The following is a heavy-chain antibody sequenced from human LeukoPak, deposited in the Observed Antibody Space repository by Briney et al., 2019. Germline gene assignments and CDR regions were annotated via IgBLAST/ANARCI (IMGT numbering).Heavy chain of an antibody. V-gene: IGHV3-30*18. CDR3: AKDLHTSYYYGSGSNYFYGMDV. CDR2: TSYDGRNI. D-gene: IGHD3-10*01. J-gene: IGHJ6*02. Sequence: GRSLRLSCAASGFSLRTYGMHWVRQAAGKGLEWVALTSYDGRNIYHADSVKGRFTISRDNSKDTLYLQMNSVRAEDTALYYCAKDLHTSYYYGSGSNYFYGMDVWGQGTTVTVSS. CDR1: GFSLRTYG.